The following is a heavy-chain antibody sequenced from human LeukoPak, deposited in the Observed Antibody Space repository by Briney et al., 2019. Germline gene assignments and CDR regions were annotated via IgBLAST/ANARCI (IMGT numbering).Heavy chain of an antibody. Sequence: AETLSLTCTVSGGSISSSSYYWGWIRQPPGKGLEWIGSIYYSGSTYYNPSLKSRVTISVDTSKNQFSLRLTSVTAADTAVYYCARKNDFDIWGQGTLVTVSS. CDR3: ARKNDFDI. CDR1: GGSISSSSYY. J-gene: IGHJ3*02. D-gene: IGHD2/OR15-2a*01. V-gene: IGHV4-39*07. CDR2: IYYSGST.